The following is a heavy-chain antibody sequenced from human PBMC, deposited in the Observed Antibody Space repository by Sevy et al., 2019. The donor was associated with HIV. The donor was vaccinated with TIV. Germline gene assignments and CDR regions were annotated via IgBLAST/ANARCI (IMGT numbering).Heavy chain of an antibody. D-gene: IGHD5-12*01. Sequence: ASVKVSCKASGYNFINYGISWVRQAPGQGLEWVGGSSPFTGSPNYPQKLQDRVTVTTDTATNNAYVELRNLRSDDTAVYYCGKCTLWVYDPANRKCGMDVWGQGTMVTVSS. CDR1: GYNFINYG. CDR3: GKCTLWVYDPANRKCGMDV. J-gene: IGHJ6*02. CDR2: SSPFTGSP. V-gene: IGHV1-18*01.